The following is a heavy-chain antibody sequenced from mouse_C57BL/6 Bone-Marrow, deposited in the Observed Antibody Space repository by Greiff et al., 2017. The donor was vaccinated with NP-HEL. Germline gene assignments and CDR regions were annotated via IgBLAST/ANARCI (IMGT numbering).Heavy chain of an antibody. D-gene: IGHD2-5*01. CDR2: IDPSDSYT. CDR1: GYTFTSYW. Sequence: QVQLQQPGAELVMPGASVKLSCKASGYTFTSYWMHWVKQRPGHGLEWIGEIDPSDSYTNYNQKFKGKSTLTVDKSSSTAYMQLSSLTSEDSAVYYCARQGYSNYFDYWGQGTTLTVSS. CDR3: ARQGYSNYFDY. J-gene: IGHJ2*01. V-gene: IGHV1-69*01.